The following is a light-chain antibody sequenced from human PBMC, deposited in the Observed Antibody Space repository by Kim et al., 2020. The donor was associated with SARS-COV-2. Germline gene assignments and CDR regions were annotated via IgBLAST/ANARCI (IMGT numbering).Light chain of an antibody. CDR1: SLRSYY. CDR3: NSRDSSGNFWV. V-gene: IGLV3-19*01. J-gene: IGLJ3*02. Sequence: ALGQTVGITCQGDSLRSYYASWYQQKPGQAPVLVIYGKNNRPSGIPDRFSGSSSGNTASLTITGAQAEDEADYYCNSRDSSGNFWVFGGGTQLTVL. CDR2: GKN.